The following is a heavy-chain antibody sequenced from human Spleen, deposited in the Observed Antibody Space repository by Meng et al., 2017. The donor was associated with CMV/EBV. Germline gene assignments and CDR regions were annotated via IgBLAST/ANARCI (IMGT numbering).Heavy chain of an antibody. D-gene: IGHD6-19*01. J-gene: IGHJ4*02. CDR2: IYSGGGT. CDR1: GFTVSSDY. CDR3: SRALGYSSDSGY. V-gene: IGHV3-66*02. Sequence: GESLKISCAASGFTVSSDYMSWVRQAPGKGLEWVSVIYSGGGTYYADSVKGRFNISRDNSNNTVFLQMNNLRPDDTAVYFCSRALGYSSDSGYWGQGTLVTVSS.